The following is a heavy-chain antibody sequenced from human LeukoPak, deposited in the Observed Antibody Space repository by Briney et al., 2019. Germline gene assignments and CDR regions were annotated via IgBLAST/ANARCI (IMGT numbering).Heavy chain of an antibody. CDR3: ARSSGWYFGVY. CDR2: VNHSGST. Sequence: SETLSLTCAVYGGSFSGYYWSWIRQPPGKGLEWIGEVNHSGSTNYNPSLKSRVTISVDTSKNQFSLKLSSVTAADTAVYYCARSSGWYFGVYWGQGTLVTVSS. D-gene: IGHD6-19*01. CDR1: GGSFSGYY. J-gene: IGHJ4*02. V-gene: IGHV4-34*01.